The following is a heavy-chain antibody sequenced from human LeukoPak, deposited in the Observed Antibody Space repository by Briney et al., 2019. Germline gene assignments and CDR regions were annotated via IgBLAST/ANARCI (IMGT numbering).Heavy chain of an antibody. CDR1: GFTFSSYA. V-gene: IGHV3-23*01. D-gene: IGHD6-13*01. CDR3: AKLSSSWYYFWDY. J-gene: IGHJ4*02. Sequence: PGASLRLSCAASGFTFSSYAMSWVRQAPGKGLERVSAISGSGGSTYYADSVKGRFTISRDNSKNTLYLQMNSLRAEDTAVYYCAKLSSSWYYFWDYWGQGTLVTVSS. CDR2: ISGSGGST.